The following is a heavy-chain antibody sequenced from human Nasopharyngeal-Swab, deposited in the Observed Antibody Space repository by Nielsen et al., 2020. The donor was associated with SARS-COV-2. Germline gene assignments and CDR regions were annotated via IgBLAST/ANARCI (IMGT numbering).Heavy chain of an antibody. Sequence: GESLKISCAASGFTFSSYAMSWVRQAPGKGLEWVSAISGSGGSTYYADSVKGRFTISRDNSKNTLYLQMNSLRAEDTAVYYCAKNSGRYGDYDFWGQGTLVTVSS. CDR1: GFTFSSYA. J-gene: IGHJ4*02. CDR3: AKNSGRYGDYDF. CDR2: ISGSGGST. D-gene: IGHD4-17*01. V-gene: IGHV3-23*01.